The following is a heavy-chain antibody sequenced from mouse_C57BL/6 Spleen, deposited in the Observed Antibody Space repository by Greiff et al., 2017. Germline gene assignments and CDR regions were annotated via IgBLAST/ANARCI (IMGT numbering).Heavy chain of an antibody. CDR1: GYTFTSYW. CDR3: ARSGGNPYAMDY. V-gene: IGHV1-52*01. CDR2: IDPSDSET. Sequence: QVQLQQPGAELVRPGSSVKLSCKASGYTFTSYWMHWVKQRPIQGLEWIGNIDPSDSETHYNQKFKDKATLTVDKSSSTAYMQLSSLTSEDSAVYYCARSGGNPYAMDYWGQGTSVTVSS. J-gene: IGHJ4*01. D-gene: IGHD2-1*01.